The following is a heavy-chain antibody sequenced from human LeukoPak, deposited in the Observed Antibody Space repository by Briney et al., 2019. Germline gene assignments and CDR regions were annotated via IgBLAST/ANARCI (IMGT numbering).Heavy chain of an antibody. V-gene: IGHV3-74*01. CDR3: VSFYETY. D-gene: IGHD2/OR15-2a*01. Sequence: PGGSLRLSCAASGNYWMHWVRQVPGKGLVWVSHINSDGSWTSYADSVKGRFTISKDNAKNTVYLQMNSLRGEDTAVYYCVSFYETYWGRGTLVTVSS. J-gene: IGHJ4*02. CDR2: INSDGSWT. CDR1: GNYW.